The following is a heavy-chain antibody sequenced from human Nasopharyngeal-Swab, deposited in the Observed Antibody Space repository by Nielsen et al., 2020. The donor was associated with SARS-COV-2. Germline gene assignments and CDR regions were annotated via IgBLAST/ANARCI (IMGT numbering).Heavy chain of an antibody. CDR1: GYTFTDYY. CDR2: INPNSGGT. J-gene: IGHJ3*02. Sequence: ASVKVSCKASGYTFTDYYVHWVRQAPGEGLEWMGWINPNSGGTNYAQKFQGRVTLTLDTSINTAYMDLTSLRSDDTAVYYCAREIYYGSGSYYVDDAFDIWGQGTMVTVSS. V-gene: IGHV1-2*02. CDR3: AREIYYGSGSYYVDDAFDI. D-gene: IGHD3-10*01.